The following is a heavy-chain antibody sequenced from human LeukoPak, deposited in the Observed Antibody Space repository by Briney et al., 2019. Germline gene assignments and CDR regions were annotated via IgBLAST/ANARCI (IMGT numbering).Heavy chain of an antibody. CDR1: GGSISSYY. CDR2: IYYSGST. D-gene: IGHD4-17*01. CDR3: ARLTTYGFDY. J-gene: IGHJ4*02. Sequence: TSETLSLTCTVSGGSISSYYWSWIRQPPGKGLEWIGYIYYSGSTNYNPSLKSRVTISVDTSKNQFSLKLSSVTAADTAVYYCARLTTYGFDYWGQGTLVTVSS. V-gene: IGHV4-59*01.